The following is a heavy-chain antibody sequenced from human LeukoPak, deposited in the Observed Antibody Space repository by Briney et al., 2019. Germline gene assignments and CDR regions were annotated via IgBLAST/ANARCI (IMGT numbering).Heavy chain of an antibody. D-gene: IGHD3-22*01. Sequence: SETLSLTCTVSGGSVSNYYWSWIRQSPGKGLEWIGYIYYTETSYNPSLKSRVTISADTSKNQFSLKLSSVTAADTAVYYCARGVYYYDSSGYQLDYWGQGTLVTVSS. CDR3: ARGVYYYDSSGYQLDY. CDR1: GGSVSNYY. J-gene: IGHJ4*02. V-gene: IGHV4-59*02. CDR2: IYYTET.